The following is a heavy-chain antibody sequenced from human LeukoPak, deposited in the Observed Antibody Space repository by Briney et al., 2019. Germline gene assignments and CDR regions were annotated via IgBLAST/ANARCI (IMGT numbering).Heavy chain of an antibody. CDR1: GFTFSTSW. Sequence: PGGSLRLSCAASGFTFSTSWMHWVRQAPGEGLLWVSRINTDGSSTNYADSVKGRFTISRDNAKNTLYLQMNSLRAEDTAVYYCARNWNYDWDIWGQGTMVTVSS. J-gene: IGHJ3*02. D-gene: IGHD1-7*01. CDR3: ARNWNYDWDI. CDR2: INTDGSST. V-gene: IGHV3-74*01.